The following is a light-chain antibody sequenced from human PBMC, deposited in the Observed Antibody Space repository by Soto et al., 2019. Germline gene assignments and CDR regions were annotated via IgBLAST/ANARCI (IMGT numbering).Light chain of an antibody. CDR2: SNN. J-gene: IGLJ1*01. V-gene: IGLV1-44*01. CDR1: SSNIGSNT. Sequence: QCVLTQPPSASGAAGQGVTISCSGSSSNIGSNTVNWYQQLPGTAPKLLIYSNNQRPSGVPDRFSGSKSGTSASLAISGLQSEDEADYYCAAWDDSLNGYVFGTGTKVTVL. CDR3: AAWDDSLNGYV.